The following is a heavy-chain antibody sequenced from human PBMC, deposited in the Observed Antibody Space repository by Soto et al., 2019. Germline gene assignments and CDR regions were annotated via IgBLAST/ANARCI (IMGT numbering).Heavy chain of an antibody. CDR2: INHSGST. D-gene: IGHD2-15*01. Sequence: SETLSLTCTVSGGSISSYYWTWIRQVPEKGLEWIGEINHSGSTNYNPSLKSRVTISVDTSKNQFSLKLNSVTAADTAEYYCARARRGYCSGAYCYSDWFDPWGRGALVTVSS. CDR3: ARARRGYCSGAYCYSDWFDP. V-gene: IGHV4-34*01. CDR1: GGSISSYY. J-gene: IGHJ5*02.